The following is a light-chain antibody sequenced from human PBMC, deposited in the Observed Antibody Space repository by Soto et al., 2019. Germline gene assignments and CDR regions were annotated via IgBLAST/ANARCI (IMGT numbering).Light chain of an antibody. CDR2: GAS. V-gene: IGKV3-15*01. CDR3: QQYNSWPPAYT. Sequence: EIVLTQSPVTLSVSPGEGATLSCRSSQSVGSNLAWYQQKPGQTPRLLIYGASTRATGIPARFSGSGSGAEFTLTISSLQSEDFAVSYCQQYNSWPPAYTFGQGTKLEIK. CDR1: QSVGSN. J-gene: IGKJ2*01.